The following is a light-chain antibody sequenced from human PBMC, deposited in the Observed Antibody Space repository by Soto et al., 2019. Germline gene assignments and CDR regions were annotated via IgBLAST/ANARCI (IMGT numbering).Light chain of an antibody. Sequence: QSALAQPPSVSGAPGQKVTISCTGSSSNIGAGYDLHWYQKLPGTAPKLLLYGNSNRPSGVPDRFSGYKSGTSASLSITGLQAEEEADYYCQSYDSSLSAYVFGTGTKGTVL. J-gene: IGLJ1*01. CDR1: SSNIGAGYD. V-gene: IGLV1-40*01. CDR2: GNS. CDR3: QSYDSSLSAYV.